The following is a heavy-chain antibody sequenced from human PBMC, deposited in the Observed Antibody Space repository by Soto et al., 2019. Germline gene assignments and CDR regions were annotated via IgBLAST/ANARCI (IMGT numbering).Heavy chain of an antibody. D-gene: IGHD3-10*01. CDR3: AHSVGELLFHAPPDWFDP. V-gene: IGHV2-5*02. CDR1: GFSLSTSGVG. CDR2: IYWDDDK. J-gene: IGHJ5*02. Sequence: SGPTLVNPTQTLTLTCTFSGFSLSTSGVGVGWIRQPPGKALEWLALIYWDDDKRYSPSLKSRLTITKDTSKNQVVLTMTNMDPVDTATYYCAHSVGELLFHAPPDWFDPWGQGTQVTVSS.